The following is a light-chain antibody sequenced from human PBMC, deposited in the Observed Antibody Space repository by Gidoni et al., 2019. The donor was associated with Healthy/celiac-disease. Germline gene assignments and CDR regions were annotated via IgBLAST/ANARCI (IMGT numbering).Light chain of an antibody. CDR2: AAS. CDR3: QQLNSYLLFT. CDR1: QGISSY. Sequence: DIHLTKSPSFLSASVGDRVTITCRASQGISSYLAWYQQKPGKAPKLLIYAASTLESGVPSRFSGSGSGTEFTLTISSLQPEDFATYYCQQLNSYLLFTFGPGTKVDIK. V-gene: IGKV1-9*01. J-gene: IGKJ3*01.